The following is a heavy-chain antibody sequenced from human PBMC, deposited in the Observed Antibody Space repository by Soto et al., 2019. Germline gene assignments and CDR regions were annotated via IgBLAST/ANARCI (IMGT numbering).Heavy chain of an antibody. V-gene: IGHV3-23*01. CDR1: GFTFSTYS. Sequence: VGSLRLSCAASGFTFSTYSMSWVRQAPGKGLEWVSSISNSGGSTFYAGSVKGRFTISRDNSKNTLYLLVNRLRAEDAAVYYCVKERGSSGWLPSIDYWGQGTLVTVSS. CDR3: VKERGSSGWLPSIDY. CDR2: ISNSGGST. D-gene: IGHD6-25*01. J-gene: IGHJ4*02.